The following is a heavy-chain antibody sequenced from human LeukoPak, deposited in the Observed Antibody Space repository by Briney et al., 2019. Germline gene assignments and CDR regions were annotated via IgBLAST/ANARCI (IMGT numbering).Heavy chain of an antibody. CDR2: IKQDGSEK. V-gene: IGHV3-7*01. Sequence: GGSLRLSCAASGLTFSTYWMSWVRQAPGKGLEWVANIKQDGSEKYYVDSVKGRFTISRDNAKNSLYLQMNSLRAEDTAVYYCARDSSNSGSYYGSDYWGQGTLVTVSS. D-gene: IGHD1-26*01. J-gene: IGHJ4*02. CDR3: ARDSSNSGSYYGSDY. CDR1: GLTFSTYW.